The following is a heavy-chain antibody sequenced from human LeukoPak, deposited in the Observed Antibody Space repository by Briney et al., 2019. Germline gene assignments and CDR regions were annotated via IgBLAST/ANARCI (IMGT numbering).Heavy chain of an antibody. CDR1: GFTFDDYA. Sequence: GGSLRLSCAASGFTFDDYAMHWVRQAPGKGLEWVSGISWNSGSIGYADSVKGRFTISRDNAKNSLYLQMNSLRAEDTALYYCARIAEAGTIGYYYGMDVWGQGTTVTVSS. D-gene: IGHD6-19*01. V-gene: IGHV3-9*01. CDR2: ISWNSGSI. CDR3: ARIAEAGTIGYYYGMDV. J-gene: IGHJ6*02.